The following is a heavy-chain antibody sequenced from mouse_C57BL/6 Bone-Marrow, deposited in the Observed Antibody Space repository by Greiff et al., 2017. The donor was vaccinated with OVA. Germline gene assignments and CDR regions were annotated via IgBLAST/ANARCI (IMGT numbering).Heavy chain of an antibody. J-gene: IGHJ3*01. CDR2: ISDGGSYT. V-gene: IGHV5-4*01. CDR1: GFTFSCSA. Sequence: EVQLQESGGGLVKPGGSLKLSCAASGFTFSCSALSWVRQTPDKRLEWVATISDGGSYTYYTDNVKGRFTISRDNAKNNLYLQRSHLKSEDTAMYYCARVNRFAYWGQGTLVTVSA. CDR3: ARVNRFAY.